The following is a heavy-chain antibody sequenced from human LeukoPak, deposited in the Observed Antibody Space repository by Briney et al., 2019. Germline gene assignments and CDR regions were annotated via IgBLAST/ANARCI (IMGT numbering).Heavy chain of an antibody. J-gene: IGHJ4*02. V-gene: IGHV1-8*01. Sequence: GASVKVSCKASGYTFTSYDINWVRQATGQGPEWMGWMSPNSGNTGYAPKFQGRVTIVRDTSASTAYMDLSSLTSEDTALYYCARGQWVGTTQAYYLEYWGQGTLVAVSS. CDR1: GYTFTSYD. CDR2: MSPNSGNT. D-gene: IGHD1-26*01. CDR3: ARGQWVGTTQAYYLEY.